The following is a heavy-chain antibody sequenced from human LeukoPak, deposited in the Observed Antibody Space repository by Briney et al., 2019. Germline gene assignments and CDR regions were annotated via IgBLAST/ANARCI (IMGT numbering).Heavy chain of an antibody. CDR3: AREGSGYFNFDY. Sequence: KPSELLSLTCTVSGGSISSYYWSWIRQPPGKGLEWIGYIYYSGSTNYNPSLKSRVTISVDTSKNQFSLKLSSVTAADTAVYYCAREGSGYFNFDYWGQGTLVTVSS. D-gene: IGHD3-22*01. V-gene: IGHV4-59*01. CDR1: GGSISSYY. CDR2: IYYSGST. J-gene: IGHJ4*02.